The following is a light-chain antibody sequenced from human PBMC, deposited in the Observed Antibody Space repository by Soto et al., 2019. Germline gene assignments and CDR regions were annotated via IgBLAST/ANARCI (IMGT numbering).Light chain of an antibody. CDR1: QSVSSY. Sequence: EIVLTQSPATLSLSPGERATLSCRASQSVSSYLAWYQQKPGQAPRLLIYDASNRATGIPARFSGSGSGTDFTLTISSLEPEEFAVYYCQQRSNWPPTWTVGRGTKVEIK. J-gene: IGKJ1*01. V-gene: IGKV3-11*01. CDR3: QQRSNWPPTWT. CDR2: DAS.